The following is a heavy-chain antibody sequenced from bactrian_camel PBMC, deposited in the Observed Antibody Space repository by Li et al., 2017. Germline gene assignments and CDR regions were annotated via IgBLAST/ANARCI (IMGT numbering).Heavy chain of an antibody. J-gene: IGHJ6*01. CDR2: ISDDSVRT. V-gene: IGHV3S40*01. CDR1: GFTFSTYD. CDR3: AFGY. Sequence: QLVESGGGLVQPGGSLRLSCAASGFTFSTYDMSWVRQAPGKGLEWVSTISDDSVRTFYADSVKGRFTISRDNAKNTLYLQMNSLKTEDTAVYYCAFGYWGQGTQVTVS.